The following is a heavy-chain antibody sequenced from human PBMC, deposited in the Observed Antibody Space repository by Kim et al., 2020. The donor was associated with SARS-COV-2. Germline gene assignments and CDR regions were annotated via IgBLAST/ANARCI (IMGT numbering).Heavy chain of an antibody. J-gene: IGHJ6*02. Sequence: GGSLRLSCAASGFTFSSYGMHWVRQAPGKGLEWVAVISYDGSNKYYADSVKGRFTISRDNSKNTLYLQMNSLRAEDTAVYYCAKDRKRVVPAAKTGGMDVWGQGTTVTVSS. CDR3: AKDRKRVVPAAKTGGMDV. CDR1: GFTFSSYG. CDR2: ISYDGSNK. V-gene: IGHV3-30*18. D-gene: IGHD2-2*01.